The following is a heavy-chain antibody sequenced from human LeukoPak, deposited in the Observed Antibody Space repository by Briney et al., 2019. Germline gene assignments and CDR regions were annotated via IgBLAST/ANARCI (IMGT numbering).Heavy chain of an antibody. Sequence: ASVKVSCKASGYTFTGYYMHWVRQAPGQGLEWMGRINPNSGGTNYAQKFQGRVTMTRDTSISTAYMELSRLRSDDTAVYYCARDGRRQWPADYYYGMDVWGQGTTVTVSS. CDR2: INPNSGGT. V-gene: IGHV1-2*06. J-gene: IGHJ6*02. D-gene: IGHD6-19*01. CDR1: GYTFTGYY. CDR3: ARDGRRQWPADYYYGMDV.